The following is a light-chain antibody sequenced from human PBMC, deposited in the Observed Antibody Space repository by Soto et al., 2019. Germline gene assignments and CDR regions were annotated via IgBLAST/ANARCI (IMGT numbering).Light chain of an antibody. Sequence: QSVLTQPASVSGSPGQSITISCTGTSSDVGGYDYVSWYQLHPGKAPKLMVFEVNNRPSGVSYRFSGSKSGNTASLTISGLQAEDEADYFCSSYSTTSTHVFGTGTKVTVL. CDR1: SSDVGGYDY. V-gene: IGLV2-14*01. CDR2: EVN. CDR3: SSYSTTSTHV. J-gene: IGLJ1*01.